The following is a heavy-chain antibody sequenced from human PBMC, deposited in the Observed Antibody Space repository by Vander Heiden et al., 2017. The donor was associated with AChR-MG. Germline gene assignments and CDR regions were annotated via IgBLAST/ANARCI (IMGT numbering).Heavy chain of an antibody. Sequence: QLTLTDCGFTLAKSTQSLTLICIFSAYLLSKRGVGVVWIRQPPGKAMEWLALLYWDDDKRYSPSLKSRLTITKDTSNNQVVLTMTNMDPVDTATYYCAHRLLSGWYDYVDYWGQGTLVTGSS. CDR1: AYLLSKRGVG. J-gene: IGHJ4*02. D-gene: IGHD6-19*01. V-gene: IGHV2-5*02. CDR2: LYWDDDK. CDR3: AHRLLSGWYDYVDY.